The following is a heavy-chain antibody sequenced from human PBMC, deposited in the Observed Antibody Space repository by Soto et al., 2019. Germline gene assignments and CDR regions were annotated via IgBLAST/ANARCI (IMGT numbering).Heavy chain of an antibody. J-gene: IGHJ5*01. Sequence: QVHLKESGPGLVQSSGTLSLTCGVSGAPISTGNWWTCVRQHPGKGLEWLVEIYHGGNTNYRPSCKSRVTISVDKANNQFSLRPTSVTAADTAVYYWARHSSYYYDSSAYYDSWGQGALFTFSS. D-gene: IGHD3-22*01. CDR1: GAPISTGNW. V-gene: IGHV4-4*02. CDR2: IYHGGNT. CDR3: ARHSSYYYDSSAYYDS.